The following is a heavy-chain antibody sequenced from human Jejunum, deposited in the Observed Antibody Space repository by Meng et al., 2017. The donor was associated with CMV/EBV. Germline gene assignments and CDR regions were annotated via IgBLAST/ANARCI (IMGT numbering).Heavy chain of an antibody. D-gene: IGHD6-6*01. J-gene: IGHJ4*02. CDR3: DASDY. V-gene: IGHV3-23*01. CDR2: ITGSGSRT. CDR1: GFSFRNFD. Sequence: SLKISCAASGFSFRNFDMSGARQAPGKGPEWVATITGSGSRTHYADSVKGRFTISRDNSKNTLYLQINSLRVEDTAIYYCDASDYWGQGTQVTVSS.